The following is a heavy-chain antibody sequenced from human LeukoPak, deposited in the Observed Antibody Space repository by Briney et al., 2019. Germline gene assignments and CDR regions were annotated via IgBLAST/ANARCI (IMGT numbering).Heavy chain of an antibody. J-gene: IGHJ4*02. V-gene: IGHV4-39*07. CDR2: IYHSGST. Sequence: PSETLSLTCTVSGGSISSSSYYWGWIRQPPGKGLEWIGSIYHSGSTYYNPSLKSRVTISVDTSKNQFSLKLSSVTAADTAVYYCASLQTRHDCTNGVCPRSFDYWGQGTLVTVSS. CDR1: GGSISSSSYY. D-gene: IGHD2-8*01. CDR3: ASLQTRHDCTNGVCPRSFDY.